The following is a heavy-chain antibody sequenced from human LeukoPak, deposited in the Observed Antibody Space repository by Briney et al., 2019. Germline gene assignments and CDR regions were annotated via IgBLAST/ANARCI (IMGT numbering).Heavy chain of an antibody. CDR3: ARAGLIVGATTTSDY. V-gene: IGHV1-2*02. Sequence: ASVKVSCKASGGTFSSYAISWVRQAPGQGLEWMGWINPNSGGTNYAQKFQGRVTMTRDTSISTAYMELSRLRSDDTAVYYCARAGLIVGATTTSDYWGQGTLVTVSS. CDR2: INPNSGGT. CDR1: GGTFSSYA. J-gene: IGHJ4*02. D-gene: IGHD1-26*01.